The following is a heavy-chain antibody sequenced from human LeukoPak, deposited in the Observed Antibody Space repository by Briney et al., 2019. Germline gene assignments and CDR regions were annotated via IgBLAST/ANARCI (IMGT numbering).Heavy chain of an antibody. CDR3: ARGSSSNSWYFDY. CDR2: TYYRSKWYN. Sequence: SQTLSLTCAISGGSVSSNSATWTWIRQSPSRGLEWLGRTYYRSKWYNDYAESVKSRITINPDTSRNQFSLQVNSVTPEDTAVYYCARGSSSNSWYFDYWGQGTLVAVSS. D-gene: IGHD6-13*01. CDR1: GGSVSSNSAT. J-gene: IGHJ4*02. V-gene: IGHV6-1*01.